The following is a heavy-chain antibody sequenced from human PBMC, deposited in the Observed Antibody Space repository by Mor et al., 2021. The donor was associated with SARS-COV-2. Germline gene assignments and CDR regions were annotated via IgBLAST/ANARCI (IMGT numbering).Heavy chain of an antibody. D-gene: IGHD2-21*02. CDR2: LYGGRT. CDR3: ARDNCGGDCYPPNYYYYGMDV. V-gene: IGHV4-31*02. J-gene: IGHJ6*02. Sequence: LYGGRTYYSPSLKSRVTISVDTSKNQFSLKLTSVTAADTAVYYCARDNCGGDCYPPNYYYYGMDVWGQGTTVT.